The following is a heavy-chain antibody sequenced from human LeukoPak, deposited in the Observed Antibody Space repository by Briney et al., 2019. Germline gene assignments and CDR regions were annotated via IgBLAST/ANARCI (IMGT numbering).Heavy chain of an antibody. CDR2: IIPIFGTA. V-gene: IGHV1-69*06. Sequence: ASVKVSCKASGGTFSSYAISWVRQAPGQGLEWMGGIIPIFGTANYAQKFQGRVTITADKSTSTAYMELSSLRSEDTAVYYCARSPMVRTTNWFDPWGQGTLVTVSS. CDR3: ARSPMVRTTNWFDP. CDR1: GGTFSSYA. D-gene: IGHD3-10*01. J-gene: IGHJ5*02.